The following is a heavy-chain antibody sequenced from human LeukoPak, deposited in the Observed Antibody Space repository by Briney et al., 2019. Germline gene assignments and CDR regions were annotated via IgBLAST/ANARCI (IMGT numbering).Heavy chain of an antibody. D-gene: IGHD2-2*02. J-gene: IGHJ6*02. CDR3: ARMDCSSTSCYSYYYYGMDV. Sequence: ASVKVSCKASGYTFTSYAMRWVRQAPGQRLEWTGWINAGNGNTKYSQKFQGRVTITRDTSASTAYMELSSLRSEDTAVYYCARMDCSSTSCYSYYYYGMDVWGQGTTVTVSS. CDR1: GYTFTSYA. CDR2: INAGNGNT. V-gene: IGHV1-3*01.